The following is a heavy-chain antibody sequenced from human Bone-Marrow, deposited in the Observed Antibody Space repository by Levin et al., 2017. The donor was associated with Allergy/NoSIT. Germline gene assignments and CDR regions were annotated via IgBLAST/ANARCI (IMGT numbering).Heavy chain of an antibody. J-gene: IGHJ5*02. CDR2: ISYDGSNK. Sequence: GGSLRLSCAASGFTFSSYGMHWVRQAPGKGLEWVAVISYDGSNKYYADSVKGRFTISRDNSKNTLYLQMNSLRAEDTAVYYCAKELLWFGELSGFDPWGQGTLVTVSS. V-gene: IGHV3-30*18. D-gene: IGHD3-10*01. CDR3: AKELLWFGELSGFDP. CDR1: GFTFSSYG.